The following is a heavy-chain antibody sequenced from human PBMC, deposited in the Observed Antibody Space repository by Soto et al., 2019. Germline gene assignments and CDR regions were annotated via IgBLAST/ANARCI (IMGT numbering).Heavy chain of an antibody. V-gene: IGHV4-30-4*08. D-gene: IGHD2-15*01. J-gene: IGHJ4*02. CDR1: GGNISSVDYY. Sequence: SQTLPLTCTVSGGNISSVDYYWSWIRQPPGKGLEWIGYIYYSGSTYYNPSLKSRVTISVDTSKNQFSLKLSSVTAADTAVYYCARARGARYFDYWGQGTLVTVSS. CDR3: ARARGARYFDY. CDR2: IYYSGST.